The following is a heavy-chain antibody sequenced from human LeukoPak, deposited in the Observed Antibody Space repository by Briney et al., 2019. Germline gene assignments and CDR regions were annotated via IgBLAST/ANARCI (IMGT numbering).Heavy chain of an antibody. CDR1: GFTFSSYG. J-gene: IGHJ4*02. V-gene: IGHV3-33*01. Sequence: GGSLRLSCAASGFTFSSYGMHWVRQAPGKGLEWVAVIWYDGSNKYYADSVKGRFTISRDNSKNTLYLQMNSLRAEDTAVYYCARSQGYCSSTSCYEYYFDYWGQGTLVTVSS. CDR2: IWYDGSNK. CDR3: ARSQGYCSSTSCYEYYFDY. D-gene: IGHD2-2*01.